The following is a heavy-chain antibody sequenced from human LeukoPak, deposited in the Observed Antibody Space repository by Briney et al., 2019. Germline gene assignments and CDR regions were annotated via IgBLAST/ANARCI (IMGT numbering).Heavy chain of an antibody. V-gene: IGHV1-69*13. CDR1: GGTFSSYA. Sequence: SVKVSCKASGGTFSSYAISWVRQPPGQGLEWMGGIIPIFGTANYAQKFQGRVTITADESTSTAYMELSSLRSEDTAVYYCARGGYLAAAGKPFDYWGQGTLVTVSS. D-gene: IGHD6-13*01. J-gene: IGHJ4*02. CDR2: IIPIFGTA. CDR3: ARGGYLAAAGKPFDY.